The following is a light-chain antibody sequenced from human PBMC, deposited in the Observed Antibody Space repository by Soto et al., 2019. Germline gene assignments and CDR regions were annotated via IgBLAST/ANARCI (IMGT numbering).Light chain of an antibody. J-gene: IGKJ1*01. CDR3: QQFGSSAWT. CDR2: GAS. CDR1: QRLSSSY. V-gene: IGKV3-20*01. Sequence: EIVLTQSPDTVSLSPWESAKLSCSSSQRLSSSYLAWYQQKPGQAPRPLIQGASSRATGIPDRFSGSGSGTDFTLTISRLEPEDFAVYYCQQFGSSAWTFGQGTKVDIK.